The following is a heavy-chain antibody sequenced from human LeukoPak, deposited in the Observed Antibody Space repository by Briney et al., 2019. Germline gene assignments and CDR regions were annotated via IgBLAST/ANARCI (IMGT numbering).Heavy chain of an antibody. J-gene: IGHJ6*03. Sequence: SETLSLTCTVSGGSISSYYWSWIRQSPGKGLEWIGYIYYSGSTNYNPSLKSRVTISVDTSKNQFSLKLSSVTAADTAVYYCASYRRWYSSSTVGAYYYMGVWGKGTTVTVSS. V-gene: IGHV4-59*01. CDR3: ASYRRWYSSSTVGAYYYMGV. D-gene: IGHD6-6*01. CDR1: GGSISSYY. CDR2: IYYSGST.